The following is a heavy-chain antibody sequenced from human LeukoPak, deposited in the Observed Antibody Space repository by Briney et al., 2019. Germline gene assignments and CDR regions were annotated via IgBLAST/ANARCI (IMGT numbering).Heavy chain of an antibody. J-gene: IGHJ6*02. CDR2: MNQDGSEK. V-gene: IGHV3-7*01. CDR1: GFTFSESW. CDR3: ATYTYWVAGDV. D-gene: IGHD3-16*01. Sequence: GGSLRLSCAASGFTFSESWMSWVRQAPGKGLEWVANMNQDGSEKDYVDSVKGRFTISRDNARESLYLQMSSLRAEDTAVYYCATYTYWVAGDVWGHGTTVTVSS.